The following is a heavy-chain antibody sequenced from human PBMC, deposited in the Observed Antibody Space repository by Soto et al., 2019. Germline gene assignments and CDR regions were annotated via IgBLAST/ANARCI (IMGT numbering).Heavy chain of an antibody. J-gene: IGHJ3*02. CDR1: GDSVSSNSAA. D-gene: IGHD2-8*01. CDR3: ARDLRDYCTNGVCYEGTAFDI. CDR2: TYYRSKWYN. V-gene: IGHV6-1*01. Sequence: PSQTLSLTCAISGDSVSSNSAAWNWIRQSPSRGLEWLGRTYYRSKWYNDYAVSVKSRITINPDTSKNQFSLQLNSVTPEDTAVYCCARDLRDYCTNGVCYEGTAFDIWGQGTMVTVSS.